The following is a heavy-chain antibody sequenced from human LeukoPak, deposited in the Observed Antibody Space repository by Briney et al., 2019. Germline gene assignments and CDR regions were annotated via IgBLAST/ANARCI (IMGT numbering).Heavy chain of an antibody. CDR3: ARRVRGVPYYYYYMDV. CDR2: INPSGGST. V-gene: IGHV1-46*01. CDR1: GYTFTSYY. Sequence: ASVKVSCKASGYTFTSYYMHWVRQAPGQGLEWMGIINPSGGSTSYAQKFQGRVTMTRDTSTSTVYMELSSLRSEDTAVYYCARRVRGVPYYYYYMDVWGKGTTVTISS. J-gene: IGHJ6*03. D-gene: IGHD3-10*01.